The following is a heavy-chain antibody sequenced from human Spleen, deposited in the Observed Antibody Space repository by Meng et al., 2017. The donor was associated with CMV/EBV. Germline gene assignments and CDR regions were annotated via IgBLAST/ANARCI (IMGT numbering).Heavy chain of an antibody. CDR1: GGSISSGSYY. D-gene: IGHD3-3*01. J-gene: IGHJ5*02. V-gene: IGHV4-39*07. CDR3: ARTSTIFGVVGWFDP. CDR2: FHYSGST. Sequence: ESLKISCTVSGGSISSGSYYWGWIRQPPGKGLEWIGSFHYSGSTYYNPSLKSRVTISVDTSKNQFSLKLSSVTAADTAVYYCARTSTIFGVVGWFDPWGQGTLVTVSS.